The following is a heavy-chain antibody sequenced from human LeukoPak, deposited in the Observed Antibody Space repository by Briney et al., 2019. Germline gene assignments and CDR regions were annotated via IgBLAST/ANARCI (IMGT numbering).Heavy chain of an antibody. V-gene: IGHV3-23*01. CDR3: AKWGDYDILTGYYDSDY. D-gene: IGHD3-9*01. CDR1: GFTFSNYA. CDR2: IVGSGGST. Sequence: GASLRLSCAASGFTFSNYAMSWVRQAPGKGLEWVSTIVGSGGSTYYADSVKGRFTISRDNPKNTLYLQMNSLRAEDTAVYYCAKWGDYDILTGYYDSDYWGQGTLVTVSS. J-gene: IGHJ4*02.